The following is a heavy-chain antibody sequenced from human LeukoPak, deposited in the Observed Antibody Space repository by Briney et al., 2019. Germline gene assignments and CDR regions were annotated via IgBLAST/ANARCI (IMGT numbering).Heavy chain of an antibody. J-gene: IGHJ4*02. Sequence: SETLSLTCTVSGGSITSGSYYWSWIRQPAGKGLEWIGHIYRSGSTKYNPSLKSRVTISVDTSKNQFSLKLSSVTAADTAVYYCARSSWEHYDSSGFLYDYRGQGTLVTVSS. D-gene: IGHD3-22*01. V-gene: IGHV4-61*09. CDR2: IYRSGST. CDR3: ARSSWEHYDSSGFLYDY. CDR1: GGSITSGSYY.